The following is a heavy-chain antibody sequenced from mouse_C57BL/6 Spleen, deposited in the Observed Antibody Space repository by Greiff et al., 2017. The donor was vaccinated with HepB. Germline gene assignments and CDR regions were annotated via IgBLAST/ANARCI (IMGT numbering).Heavy chain of an antibody. Sequence: EVHLVESGGDLVKPGGSLKLSCAASGFTFSSYGMSWVRQTPDKRLEWVATISSGGSYTYYPDSVKGRFTISRDNAKNTLYLQMSSLKSEDTAMYYCARKGYGGAMDYWGQGTSVTVSS. CDR3: ARKGYGGAMDY. CDR2: ISSGGSYT. V-gene: IGHV5-6*01. J-gene: IGHJ4*01. CDR1: GFTFSSYG. D-gene: IGHD2-2*01.